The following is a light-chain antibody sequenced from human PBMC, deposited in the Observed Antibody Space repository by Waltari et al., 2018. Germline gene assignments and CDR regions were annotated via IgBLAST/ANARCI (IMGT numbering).Light chain of an antibody. V-gene: IGKV1-5*03. CDR2: EAT. Sequence: DIQMTQSPSTLSASVGDRVTIPCRASQSIGSWLAWYQQKPGKAPKPLIYEATSLESGVPSRFSASGSGTEFTLTISSLQPDDFATDYCQRYNSYPITFGPGTKVDI. CDR3: QRYNSYPIT. CDR1: QSIGSW. J-gene: IGKJ3*01.